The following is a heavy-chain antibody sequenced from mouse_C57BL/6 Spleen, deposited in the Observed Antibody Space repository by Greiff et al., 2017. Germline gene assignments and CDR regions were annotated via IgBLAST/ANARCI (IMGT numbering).Heavy chain of an antibody. CDR3: ARVDGYYYAMDY. D-gene: IGHD2-3*01. Sequence: QVTLKESGPGILQSSPTLSLTCSSSGFSLSTSGMGVSWIRQPSGKGLEWLAPSYWDDDKRYNPSLKSRLTISKDTSRNQVFLKITSVDTADTATYYCARVDGYYYAMDYWGQGTSVTVSS. CDR1: GFSLSTSGMG. CDR2: SYWDDDK. V-gene: IGHV8-12*01. J-gene: IGHJ4*01.